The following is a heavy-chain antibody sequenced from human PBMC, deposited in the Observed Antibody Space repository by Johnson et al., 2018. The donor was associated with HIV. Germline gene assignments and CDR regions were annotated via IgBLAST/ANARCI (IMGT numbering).Heavy chain of an antibody. V-gene: IGHV3-74*01. CDR2: MNGDGKST. CDR3: AREQELIGERAFDI. J-gene: IGHJ3*02. D-gene: IGHD6-13*01. CDR1: GFTVSSNY. Sequence: VQLVESGGGVVQPGRSLRLSCAASGFTVSSNYMSWVRQAPGKGLVWVSRMNGDGKSTTYADSVKGRFTISRDNAKNTLYLQMNSLRAEDTAVYYCAREQELIGERAFDIWGQGTMVTVSS.